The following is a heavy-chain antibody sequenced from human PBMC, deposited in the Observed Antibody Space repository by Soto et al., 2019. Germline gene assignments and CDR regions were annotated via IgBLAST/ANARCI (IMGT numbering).Heavy chain of an antibody. J-gene: IGHJ3*02. CDR3: AREVGYSGRWYAFDI. CDR1: GGSISSYY. CDR2: IYYSGST. Sequence: SETLSLTWTVSGGSISSYYWSWIRKPPGKGLEWIGYIYYSGSTNYNPSLKSRVTISVDTSKNQFSLKLSSVTAADTAVYYCAREVGYSGRWYAFDIWGQGTMVTVSS. D-gene: IGHD1-26*01. V-gene: IGHV4-59*01.